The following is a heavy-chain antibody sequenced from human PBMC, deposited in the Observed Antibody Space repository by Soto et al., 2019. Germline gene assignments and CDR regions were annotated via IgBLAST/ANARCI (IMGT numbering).Heavy chain of an antibody. D-gene: IGHD5-18*01. CDR2: IYYSGST. Sequence: SETLSLTCTVSGGSISSYYWSWIRQPPGKGLEWIGYIYYSGSTNYNPSLKSRVTISVDTSKNQFSLKLSSVTAADTAVYYCAREVLGYSYGPNWFDPWGQGTLVTVSS. J-gene: IGHJ5*02. CDR3: AREVLGYSYGPNWFDP. CDR1: GGSISSYY. V-gene: IGHV4-59*01.